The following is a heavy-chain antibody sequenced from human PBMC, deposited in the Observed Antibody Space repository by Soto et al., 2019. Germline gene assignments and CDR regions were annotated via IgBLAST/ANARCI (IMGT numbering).Heavy chain of an antibody. J-gene: IGHJ4*02. D-gene: IGHD3-22*01. CDR3: ARSYYYDSSGYPALFRFDY. CDR1: GYSFTSYW. Sequence: PGESLKISCKGSGYSFTSYWIGWVRQMPGKGLEWMGIIYPGDSDTRYSPSFQGQVTISADKSISTAYLQWSSLKASDTAMYYCARSYYYDSSGYPALFRFDYWGQGTLVTVSS. CDR2: IYPGDSDT. V-gene: IGHV5-51*01.